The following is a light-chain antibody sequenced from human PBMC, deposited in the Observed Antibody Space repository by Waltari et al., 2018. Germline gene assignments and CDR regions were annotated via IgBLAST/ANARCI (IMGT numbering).Light chain of an antibody. Sequence: IQMTQFPSSLSASAGDRVTITCRASQTMSTSLSWYQQKPGKAPKLLIYAASSLQSGVPSRFSGSGSGTDFTLTVSSLQPEDFATYYCQQSYRTPRTFGPGTKVEIK. CDR2: AAS. J-gene: IGKJ3*01. CDR3: QQSYRTPRT. CDR1: QTMSTS. V-gene: IGKV1-39*01.